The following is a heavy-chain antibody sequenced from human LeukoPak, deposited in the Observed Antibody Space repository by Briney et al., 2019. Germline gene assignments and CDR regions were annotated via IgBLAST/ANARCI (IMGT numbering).Heavy chain of an antibody. V-gene: IGHV1-2*02. D-gene: IGHD3-22*01. CDR2: INPKSGGT. J-gene: IGHJ4*02. CDR1: GYTFTGYF. CDR3: ARDPATGKNYYDSSGYLDY. Sequence: ASVKVSCKASGYTFTGYFMHWVRQAPGQGLEWMGWINPKSGGTNYAQKFQGRVTMTRDTSMSTAHMELSGLRSDDTAVYYCARDPATGKNYYDSSGYLDYWGQGTLVTASS.